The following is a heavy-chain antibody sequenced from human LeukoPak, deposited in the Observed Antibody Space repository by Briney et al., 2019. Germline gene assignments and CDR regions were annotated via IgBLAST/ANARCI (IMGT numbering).Heavy chain of an antibody. V-gene: IGHV3-30*02. CDR3: AKDGPSNWGSAI. J-gene: IGHJ4*02. Sequence: GGSLRLSCATSGFTFSGFGMHWVRQAPGKGLEWVAFIQHDAGKTYHAASLKGRFAISRDNSKNTPFLDMNSLTTEDTAVYYCAKDGPSNWGSAIWGQGTLVTVSS. CDR1: GFTFSGFG. D-gene: IGHD7-27*01. CDR2: IQHDAGKT.